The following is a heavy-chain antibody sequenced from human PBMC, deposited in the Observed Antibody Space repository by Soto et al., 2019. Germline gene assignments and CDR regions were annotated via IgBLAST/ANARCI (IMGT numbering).Heavy chain of an antibody. CDR1: GSQFTSYG. CDR3: PRYYDSSGYSFDY. D-gene: IGHD3-22*01. V-gene: IGHV1-18*01. J-gene: IGHJ4*02. Sequence: KVSCKAPGSQFTSYGISWVRQAPAQGLEWMGWISSYDGNTNYAQKLRGRVTVTTDTSTSTCYMELRSLISDNPAVYYCPRYYDSSGYSFDYRDQGTLVTV. CDR2: ISSYDGNT.